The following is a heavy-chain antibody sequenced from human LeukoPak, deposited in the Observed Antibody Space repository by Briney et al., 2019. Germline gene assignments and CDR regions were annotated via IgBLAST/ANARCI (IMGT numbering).Heavy chain of an antibody. CDR3: TRDLMDYDVSTGLHHYYMDV. CDR1: GFTFSSYA. V-gene: IGHV3-23*01. D-gene: IGHD3-9*01. Sequence: AGGSLRLSCAASGFTFSSYAMNWVRQAPGKGLEWVSTISGSGASTYSADSVKGRFTISRDSSKNTLYLQMNTLRVEDTAVYYCTRDLMDYDVSTGLHHYYMDVWGQGTTVTVSS. J-gene: IGHJ6*02. CDR2: ISGSGAST.